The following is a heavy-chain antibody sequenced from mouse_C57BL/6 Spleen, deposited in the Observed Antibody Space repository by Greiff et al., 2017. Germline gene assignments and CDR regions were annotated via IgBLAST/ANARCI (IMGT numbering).Heavy chain of an antibody. J-gene: IGHJ4*01. V-gene: IGHV1-82*01. CDR3: ARSHYYYGSSYGMDY. CDR1: GYAFSSYW. Sequence: VKLMESGPELVKPGASVKISCKASGYAFSSYWMNWVKQRPGKGLEWIGRIYPGGGDTNYNGKFKGKATLTADKSSSTAYMQLSSLTSEDSAVYLCARSHYYYGSSYGMDYWGQGTSVTVSS. D-gene: IGHD1-1*01. CDR2: IYPGGGDT.